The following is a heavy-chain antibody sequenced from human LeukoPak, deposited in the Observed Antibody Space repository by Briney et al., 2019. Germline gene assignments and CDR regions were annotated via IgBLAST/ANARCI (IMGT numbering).Heavy chain of an antibody. J-gene: IGHJ4*02. V-gene: IGHV3-48*01. CDR2: ISSSSSII. D-gene: IGHD3-22*01. Sequence: PGGSLRLSCAASGFTFSSYSMNWVRQAPGKGLEWVSYISSSSSIIYYADSVKGRFTISRDNAKNSLYLQMSSLRSEDTAVYYCAALVDYYDSSGYYVDYWGQGTLVTVSS. CDR3: AALVDYYDSSGYYVDY. CDR1: GFTFSSYS.